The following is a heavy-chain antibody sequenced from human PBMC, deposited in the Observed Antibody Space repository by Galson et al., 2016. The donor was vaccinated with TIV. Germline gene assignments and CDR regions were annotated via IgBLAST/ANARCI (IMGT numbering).Heavy chain of an antibody. CDR3: ARISGYYDHSGHLIPRSFDY. Sequence: PALVKPTQTLTLTRTFSGFSLNTDGMCVNWIRQPPGKALEWLARIDWDDDKSYTSSLKTRLTISKDTSKNQVVLRMTNMDPVDTATYYCARISGYYDHSGHLIPRSFDYWGQGTPVTVSS. CDR2: IDWDDDK. CDR1: GFSLNTDGMC. J-gene: IGHJ4*02. V-gene: IGHV2-70*11. D-gene: IGHD3-22*01.